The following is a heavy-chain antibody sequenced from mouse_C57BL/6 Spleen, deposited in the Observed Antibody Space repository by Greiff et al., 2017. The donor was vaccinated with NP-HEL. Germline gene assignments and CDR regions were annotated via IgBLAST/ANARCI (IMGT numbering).Heavy chain of an antibody. CDR1: GYTFTSYW. CDR3: ARRDGNYLFDY. D-gene: IGHD2-1*01. V-gene: IGHV1-64*01. Sequence: QVQLQQPGAELVKPGASVKLSCKASGYTFTSYWMHWVKQRPGQGLEWIGMIHPNSGSTNYNEKFKSKATLTVDKSSSTAYMHLSSLTSEDSAVYYCARRDGNYLFDYWGHGTTLTVSS. J-gene: IGHJ2*01. CDR2: IHPNSGST.